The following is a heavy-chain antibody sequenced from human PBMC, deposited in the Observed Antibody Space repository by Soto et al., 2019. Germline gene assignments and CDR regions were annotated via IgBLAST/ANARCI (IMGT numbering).Heavy chain of an antibody. J-gene: IGHJ5*02. V-gene: IGHV1-2*02. D-gene: IGHD6-13*01. Sequence: QVQLVQSGAEVKKSGASVKVSCKASGYTFNTYYIHWVRQVPGQGLEWMGWINPDTGCTDYRQKYQSRVNMTRDKVIRQVHMESNRMTSDDTAVYFSTRAVGRDGSSWYRGAYDLWGQGTQVTVSS. CDR2: INPDTGCT. CDR1: GYTFNTYY. CDR3: TRAVGRDGSSWYRGAYDL.